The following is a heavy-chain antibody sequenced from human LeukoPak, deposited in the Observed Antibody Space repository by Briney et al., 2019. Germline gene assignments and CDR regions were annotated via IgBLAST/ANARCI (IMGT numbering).Heavy chain of an antibody. CDR1: GFTFSSYS. D-gene: IGHD4-17*01. CDR3: ARADYGDYVEYFQH. V-gene: IGHV3-21*01. J-gene: IGHJ1*01. CDR2: ISSSSSYI. Sequence: GGSLRLSCAASGFTFSSYSMNWVRQAPGKGLEWVSSISSSSSYIYYADSVKGRFTISRDNSKNTLYLQMNSLRAEDTAVYYCARADYGDYVEYFQHWGQGTLVTVSS.